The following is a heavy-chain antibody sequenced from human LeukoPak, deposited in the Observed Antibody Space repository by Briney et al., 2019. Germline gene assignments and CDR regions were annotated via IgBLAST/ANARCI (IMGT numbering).Heavy chain of an antibody. D-gene: IGHD1-1*01. J-gene: IGHJ3*02. CDR2: ISSSSSYI. V-gene: IGHV3-21*01. CDR1: GFTFSSYS. Sequence: GGSLRLSCAASGFTFSSYSMNWVRQAPGKGLEWVSSISSSSSYIYYADSLKGRFTISRDNAKNSLYLQMNSLRAEDTAVYYCARAYNWNDGSDAFDIWGQGTMVTVSS. CDR3: ARAYNWNDGSDAFDI.